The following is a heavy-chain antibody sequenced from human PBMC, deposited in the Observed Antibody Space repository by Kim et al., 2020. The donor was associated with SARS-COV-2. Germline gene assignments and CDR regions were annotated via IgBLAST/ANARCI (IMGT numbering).Heavy chain of an antibody. CDR3: ARTMTDNWNLWKWFDP. CDR2: IDPSDSYT. CDR1: GYSFTSYW. Sequence: GESLKISCKGSGYSFTSYWISWVRQMPGKGLEWMGRIDPSDSYTNYSPSFQGHVTISADKSISTAYLQWSSLKASDTAMYYCARTMTDNWNLWKWFDPWGQGTLVTVSS. V-gene: IGHV5-10-1*01. J-gene: IGHJ5*02. D-gene: IGHD1-7*01.